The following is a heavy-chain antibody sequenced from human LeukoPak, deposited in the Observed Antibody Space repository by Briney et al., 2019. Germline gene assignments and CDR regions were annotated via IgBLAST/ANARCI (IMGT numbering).Heavy chain of an antibody. CDR1: GYTFTSYY. CDR3: ARDSVLGDFDY. V-gene: IGHV1-46*01. Sequence: ASVTVSCKASGYTFTSYYMHWVRQAPGQGLEWMGIINPSGGSTSYAQKFQGRVTMTRDTSTSTVYMELSSLRSEDTAVYYCARDSVLGDFDYWGQGTLVTVSS. J-gene: IGHJ4*02. CDR2: INPSGGST. D-gene: IGHD3-16*01.